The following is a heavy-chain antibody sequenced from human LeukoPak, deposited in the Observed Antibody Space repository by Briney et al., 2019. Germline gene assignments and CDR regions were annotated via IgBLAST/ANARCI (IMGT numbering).Heavy chain of an antibody. Sequence: PGGSLRRSCAASGFTFSSYVISWVRQAPGKGLEWVSAISGSGDSTYYADSVKGRFTISRDNSKNTLYLQMNSLRAEDTALYYCARGFVLGAAKNYFDYWGQGALVTVSS. J-gene: IGHJ4*02. V-gene: IGHV3-23*01. CDR1: GFTFSSYV. CDR3: ARGFVLGAAKNYFDY. D-gene: IGHD2-21*02. CDR2: ISGSGDST.